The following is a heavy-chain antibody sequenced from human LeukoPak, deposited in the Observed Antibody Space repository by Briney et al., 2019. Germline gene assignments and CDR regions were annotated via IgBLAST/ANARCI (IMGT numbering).Heavy chain of an antibody. J-gene: IGHJ4*02. CDR3: AKDGRMVRGVIKN. Sequence: PGGSLRLSCDASGFSIYTFTMYWVRQGPGQGLEWVSGIRNSDGMTYYADSVRGRFTISTDNSKNTLYLQMNSLRAEDTAVYYCAKDGRMVRGVIKNWGQGTLVTVSS. CDR2: IRNSDGMT. D-gene: IGHD3-10*01. V-gene: IGHV3-23*01. CDR1: GFSIYTFT.